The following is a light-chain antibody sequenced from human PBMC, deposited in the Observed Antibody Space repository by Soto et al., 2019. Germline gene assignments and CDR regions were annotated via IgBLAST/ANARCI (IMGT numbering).Light chain of an antibody. J-gene: IGKJ5*01. V-gene: IGKV3-20*01. Sequence: EIVLTQSPGTLALSPGETATLSCRASQSVGSSHLAWYQQKPGQAPRLLIYGASSRATGIPDRFSGSGSGTEFTLTISSLQSEDFAVYYCQQYNTWPPITFGQGTRLEIK. CDR2: GAS. CDR1: QSVGSSH. CDR3: QQYNTWPPIT.